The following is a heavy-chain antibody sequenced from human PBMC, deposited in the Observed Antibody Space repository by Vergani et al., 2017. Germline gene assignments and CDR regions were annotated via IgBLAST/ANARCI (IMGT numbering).Heavy chain of an antibody. CDR2: VSTTSDTI. CDR3: TTGFPGSSWSTY. V-gene: IGHV3-48*01. Sequence: DVQRVESGGDLVQPGGSLRLSCAASGFTFSSYSMNWVRPAPVKGREWISYVSTTSDTIYYADSVRGRFTTSRDNAKNSLYLEMNSLKTEDTAVYYCTTGFPGSSWSTYWGQGTLVTVSS. J-gene: IGHJ4*01. CDR1: GFTFSSYS. D-gene: IGHD6-13*01.